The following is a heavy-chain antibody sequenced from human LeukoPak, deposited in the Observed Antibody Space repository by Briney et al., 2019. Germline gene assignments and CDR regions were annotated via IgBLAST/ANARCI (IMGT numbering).Heavy chain of an antibody. CDR1: GYSFTSYW. Sequence: GESLKISCKGSGYSFTSYWISWVRQMPGKGLEWMGRIDPSDSYTNYSPSFQGHVTISADKSISTAYLQWSSLKASDTAMYYCAGWRGGSDHYYYYGMDVWGKGTTVTVSS. CDR2: IDPSDSYT. V-gene: IGHV5-10-1*01. D-gene: IGHD2-15*01. CDR3: AGWRGGSDHYYYYGMDV. J-gene: IGHJ6*04.